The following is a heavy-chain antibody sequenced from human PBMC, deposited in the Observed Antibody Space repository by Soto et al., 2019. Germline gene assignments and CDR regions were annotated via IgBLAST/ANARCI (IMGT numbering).Heavy chain of an antibody. CDR2: ISYDGSNK. CDR3: ARDGSAMVTRQYYYYGMDV. CDR1: GFTFSSYA. D-gene: IGHD5-18*01. J-gene: IGHJ6*02. V-gene: IGHV3-30-3*01. Sequence: XGSLILSCAASGFTFSSYAMHWVRQAPGKGLEWVAVISYDGSNKYYADSVKGRFTISRDNSKNTLYLQMNSLRAEDTAVYYCARDGSAMVTRQYYYYGMDVWGQGTTVTVSS.